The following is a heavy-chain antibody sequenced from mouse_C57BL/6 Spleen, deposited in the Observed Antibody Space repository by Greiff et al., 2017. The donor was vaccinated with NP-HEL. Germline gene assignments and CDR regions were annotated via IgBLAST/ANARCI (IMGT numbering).Heavy chain of an antibody. V-gene: IGHV1-80*01. D-gene: IGHD1-1*01. CDR2: IYPGDGDT. J-gene: IGHJ2*01. CDR1: GYAFSSYW. CDR3: ARSGGTTVVAPLDY. Sequence: QVQLQQSGAELVKPGASVKISCKASGYAFSSYWMNWVKQRPGKGLEWIGQIYPGDGDTNYNGKFKGKATLTADKSSSTAYMQLSSLTSEDSAVYFCARSGGTTVVAPLDYWGQGTTLTVSS.